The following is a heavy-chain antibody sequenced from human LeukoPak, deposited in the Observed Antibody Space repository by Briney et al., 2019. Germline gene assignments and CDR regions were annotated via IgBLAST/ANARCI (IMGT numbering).Heavy chain of an antibody. J-gene: IGHJ4*02. Sequence: SETLSLTCTVSGGSISRYFWSWIRQPPGKGLEWIGYIYYSGSTNYNPSLKSRVTMSVDTSKNQFSLKLSSVTAADTAVYYCARIDRAVAGTIDYWGQGTLVTVSS. CDR3: ARIDRAVAGTIDY. D-gene: IGHD6-19*01. CDR1: GGSISRYF. CDR2: IYYSGST. V-gene: IGHV4-59*01.